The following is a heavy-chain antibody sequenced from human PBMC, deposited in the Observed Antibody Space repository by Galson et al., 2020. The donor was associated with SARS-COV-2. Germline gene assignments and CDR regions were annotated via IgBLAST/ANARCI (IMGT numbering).Heavy chain of an antibody. Sequence: ASVKVSCKVSGYTLTELSMHWVRQAPGKGLEWMGGFDPEDGETIYAQKFQGRVTMTEDTSTDTAYMELSSLRSEDTAVYYCATTRGPSDYGDPVPWFDPWGQGTLVTVSS. CDR3: ATTRGPSDYGDPVPWFDP. J-gene: IGHJ5*02. V-gene: IGHV1-24*01. D-gene: IGHD4-17*01. CDR2: FDPEDGET. CDR1: GYTLTELS.